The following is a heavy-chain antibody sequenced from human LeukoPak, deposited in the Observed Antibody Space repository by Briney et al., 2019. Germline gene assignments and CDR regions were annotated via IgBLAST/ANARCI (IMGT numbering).Heavy chain of an antibody. J-gene: IGHJ4*02. CDR1: GFTFSSYG. CDR3: AKGPIYYYDSSGYWDY. V-gene: IGHV3-30*02. CDR2: IRYDGSNK. Sequence: PGASLRLSCAASGFTFSSYGMHCVRQAPGKGLEWVASIRYDGSNKYYADSVKGRFTISRDNSKNTLYLQMNSLRAEDTAVYYCAKGPIYYYDSSGYWDYWGQGTLVTVSS. D-gene: IGHD3-22*01.